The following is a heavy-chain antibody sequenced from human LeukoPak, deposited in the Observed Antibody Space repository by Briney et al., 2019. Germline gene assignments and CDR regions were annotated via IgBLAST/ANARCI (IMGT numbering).Heavy chain of an antibody. J-gene: IGHJ4*02. V-gene: IGHV4-34*09. D-gene: IGHD5-12*01. CDR3: ARGYTGYDYEGGYFDY. Sequence: SETLSLTCAVYVGSFSGYSWSWIRQPPGKGLEWIGYIYISGSTYSNPSLESRVTISLDTSQNQFSLKLKSVTAADTAVYYCARGYTGYDYEGGYFDYWGQGTLVTVSS. CDR2: IYISGST. CDR1: VGSFSGYS.